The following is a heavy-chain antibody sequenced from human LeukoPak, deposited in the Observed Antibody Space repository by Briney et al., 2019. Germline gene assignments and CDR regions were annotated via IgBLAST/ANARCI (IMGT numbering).Heavy chain of an antibody. CDR3: ARLTYYDFWSGYNYAFDI. V-gene: IGHV1-3*03. CDR1: GYTFTSYA. Sequence: ASVKVSCKASGYTFTSYAMHWVRQAPGQRLEWMGWINAGNGNTKYSQEFQGRVTITRDTSASTAYMELSSLRPEDMAVYYCARLTYYDFWSGYNYAFDIWGQGTMVTVSS. D-gene: IGHD3-3*01. J-gene: IGHJ3*02. CDR2: INAGNGNT.